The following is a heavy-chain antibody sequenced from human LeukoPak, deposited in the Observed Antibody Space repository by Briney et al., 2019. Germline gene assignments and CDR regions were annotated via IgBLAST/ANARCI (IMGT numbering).Heavy chain of an antibody. D-gene: IGHD3-10*01. CDR2: IYYSGST. CDR3: ASFGELLSQLDY. Sequence: SSETLSLTCTVSGGSISSYYWSWIRQPPGKGLEWIGYIYYSGSTNYNPSLKSRVTISVDTSKNQFSLKLSSVTAADTAVYYCASFGELLSQLDYWGQGTLVTVSS. V-gene: IGHV4-59*08. CDR1: GGSISSYY. J-gene: IGHJ4*02.